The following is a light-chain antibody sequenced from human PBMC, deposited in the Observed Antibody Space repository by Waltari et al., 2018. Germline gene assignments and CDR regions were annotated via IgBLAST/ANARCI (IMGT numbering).Light chain of an antibody. CDR2: EVS. J-gene: IGLJ3*02. CDR1: SSDVGSSNR. V-gene: IGLV2-18*02. CDR3: SSYTSSSTWV. Sequence: QSALTQPPSVSGSPGQSVTISCTGTSSDVGSSNRVSWYQQPPGTAPKLVIYEVSNRPSGVPDRFSGSKSGNTASLTISGLQAEDEADYYCSSYTSSSTWVFGGGTKLTVL.